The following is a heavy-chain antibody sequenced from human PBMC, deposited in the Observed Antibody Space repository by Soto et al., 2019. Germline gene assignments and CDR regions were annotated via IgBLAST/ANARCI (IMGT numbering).Heavy chain of an antibody. CDR1: GFTFSGSV. J-gene: IGHJ6*02. D-gene: IGHD2-15*01. CDR3: TRHCNPLLGRCYYYGMDV. Sequence: PGGSLRLSCAASGFTFSGSVMHWVRQASGKGLEWVGRIRSKANSYATEYAASVKGRFTISRDDSKNTAYLQMNSLKTEDTAVYYCTRHCNPLLGRCYYYGMDVWGQGTTVTVSS. CDR2: IRSKANSYAT. V-gene: IGHV3-73*01.